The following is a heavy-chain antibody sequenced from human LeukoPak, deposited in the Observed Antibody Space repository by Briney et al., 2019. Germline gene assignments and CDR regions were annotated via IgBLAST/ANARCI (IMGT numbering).Heavy chain of an antibody. CDR2: VYYRGST. J-gene: IGHJ4*01. CDR3: ARDPVGATDYFDF. Sequence: SETLSLTCTVSGASISSTIYYWGWIRQPPGQGLEWLGNVYYRGSTYYNPSLKSRVTMSIDTSRNQFSLNLSSVTAADAAVYYCARDPVGATDYFDFWGQGTLVTVSS. CDR1: GASISSTIYY. V-gene: IGHV4-39*07. D-gene: IGHD1-26*01.